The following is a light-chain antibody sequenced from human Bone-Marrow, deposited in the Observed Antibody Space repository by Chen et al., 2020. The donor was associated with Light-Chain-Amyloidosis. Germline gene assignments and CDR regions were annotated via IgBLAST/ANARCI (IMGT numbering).Light chain of an antibody. V-gene: IGLV3-21*02. CDR1: HIGSTS. CDR3: QVWDRSSDRPV. CDR2: DDS. Sequence: SYLLTQPSSVSVAPGQTATNACGGNHIGSTSVHWYQQTPGQAPLLVVYDDSDRPSGIPERLSGSNSGNTATLTISRVEAGDEADYYCQVWDRSSDRPVFGGGTKLTVL. J-gene: IGLJ3*02.